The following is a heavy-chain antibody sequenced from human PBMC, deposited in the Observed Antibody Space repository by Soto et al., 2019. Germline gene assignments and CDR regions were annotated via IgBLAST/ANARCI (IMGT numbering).Heavy chain of an antibody. D-gene: IGHD2-15*01. V-gene: IGHV3-30*18. CDR1: GFTFSSYG. CDR2: ISYDGSNK. J-gene: IGHJ4*02. Sequence: QVQLVESGGGVVQPGRSLRLSCAASGFTFSSYGMHWVRQAPGKGLEWVAVISYDGSNKYYADSVKGRFTISRDNSKNTLYLQMNSLRAEDTAVYYCAKDRSVVVVAAALAYWGQGTLVTVSS. CDR3: AKDRSVVVVAAALAY.